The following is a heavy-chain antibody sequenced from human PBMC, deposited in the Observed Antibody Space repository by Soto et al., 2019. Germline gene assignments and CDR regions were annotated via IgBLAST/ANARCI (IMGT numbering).Heavy chain of an antibody. CDR1: GYTFTSYD. J-gene: IGHJ3*02. Sequence: QVQLVQSGAEVKKPGASVKVSCKASGYTFTSYDINWVRQATGQGLEWMGWMNPNSGNTGYAQKFQGRVIMTSNTSISTAYMELSRLRSEDTAVYYCARLRRYDYIWGSYRSRKVSGMDIWGQGTMVTVSS. CDR3: ARLRRYDYIWGSYRSRKVSGMDI. V-gene: IGHV1-8*01. D-gene: IGHD3-16*02. CDR2: MNPNSGNT.